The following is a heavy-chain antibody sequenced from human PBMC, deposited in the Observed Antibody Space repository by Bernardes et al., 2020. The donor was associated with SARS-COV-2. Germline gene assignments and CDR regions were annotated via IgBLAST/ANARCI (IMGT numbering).Heavy chain of an antibody. Sequence: VGSLRLSCAASGFTFSSYWMSWVRQAPGKGLEWVAVISYDGSNKYYADSVKGRFTISRDNSKNTLYLQMNSLRAEDTAVYYCARDWGDGYEDYYGMDVWGQGTTVTVSS. V-gene: IGHV3-30*03. CDR1: GFTFSSYW. CDR3: ARDWGDGYEDYYGMDV. D-gene: IGHD5-12*01. J-gene: IGHJ6*02. CDR2: ISYDGSNK.